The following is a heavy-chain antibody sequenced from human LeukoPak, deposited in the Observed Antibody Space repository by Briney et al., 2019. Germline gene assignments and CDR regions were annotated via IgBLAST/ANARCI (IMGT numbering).Heavy chain of an antibody. J-gene: IGHJ4*02. D-gene: IGHD4-23*01. CDR2: INSDGSST. V-gene: IGHV3-74*01. CDR1: GFTFSSYW. Sequence: GGSLRLSCAASGFTFSSYWMHWVRQAPGKGLVWVSRINSDGSSTSYADSVKGRFTISRDNAKNTLYLQMNSLRDEDTAVYYCARDPSDYGGNSDFDYWGQGTPVTVSS. CDR3: ARDPSDYGGNSDFDY.